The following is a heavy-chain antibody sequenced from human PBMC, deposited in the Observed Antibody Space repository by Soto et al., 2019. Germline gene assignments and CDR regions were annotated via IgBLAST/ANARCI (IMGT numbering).Heavy chain of an antibody. CDR1: GFTFSSYG. CDR2: ISHDGSNR. Sequence: QVQLVESGGGVVQPGRSLRLSCAASGFTFSSYGMHWVRQAPGKGLERVAVISHDGSNRYYADFVKGRFAISRDNSKNALILQLNSLRAGDTAVYYCAKRWYSSSSNPEDRDYWGQGTLVTVSS. J-gene: IGHJ4*02. D-gene: IGHD6-13*01. CDR3: AKRWYSSSSNPEDRDY. V-gene: IGHV3-30*18.